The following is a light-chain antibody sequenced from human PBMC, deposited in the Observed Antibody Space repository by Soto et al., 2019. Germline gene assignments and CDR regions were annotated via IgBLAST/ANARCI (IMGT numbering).Light chain of an antibody. CDR3: QQYGSLKYT. J-gene: IGKJ2*01. V-gene: IGKV3-20*01. CDR1: QSVSSSY. CDR2: GAS. Sequence: EIVLTQSPGTLSLSPGERATLSCRASQSVSSSYLGWYQQKPGQAPRLLIYGASSRATGIPDRFSGSGSGTDFTLTISRLEPEDFAVYYCQQYGSLKYTFGQGTKLEIK.